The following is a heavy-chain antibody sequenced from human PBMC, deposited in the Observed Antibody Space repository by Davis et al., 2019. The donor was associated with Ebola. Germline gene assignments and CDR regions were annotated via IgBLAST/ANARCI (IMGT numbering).Heavy chain of an antibody. Sequence: AASVKVSCKVSGYTLSDLSIHWVRQAPGKGLEWLGGFDPEDEETIYAQNFQGRVTMTEDTSTDTAYMELSSLRSEDTAVYYCTRLRTSVTTWQWFDPWGQGTLVTVSS. CDR3: TRLRTSVTTWQWFDP. D-gene: IGHD4-17*01. V-gene: IGHV1-24*01. CDR2: FDPEDEET. J-gene: IGHJ5*02. CDR1: GYTLSDLS.